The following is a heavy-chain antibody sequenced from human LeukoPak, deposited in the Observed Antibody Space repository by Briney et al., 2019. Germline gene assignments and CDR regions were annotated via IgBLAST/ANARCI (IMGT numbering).Heavy chain of an antibody. CDR1: GGSFSGYY. D-gene: IGHD5-18*01. J-gene: IGHJ4*02. V-gene: IGHV4-34*01. CDR3: ARRGDVDTAMVTPDFDY. Sequence: PSETLSLTCAVYGGSFSGYYWSWIRQPPGKGLEWIGEINHSGSTNYNPSLKSRVTISVDTSKNQFSLKLSSVTAADTAVYYCARRGDVDTAMVTPDFDYWGQGTLVTVSS. CDR2: INHSGST.